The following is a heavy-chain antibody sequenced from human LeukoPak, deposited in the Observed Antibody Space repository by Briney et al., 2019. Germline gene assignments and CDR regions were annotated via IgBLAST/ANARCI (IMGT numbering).Heavy chain of an antibody. D-gene: IGHD3-22*01. CDR2: IYYSGST. J-gene: IGHJ3*02. CDR3: ARQWGYYYDSSGYYQPNDAFDI. V-gene: IGHV4-59*08. CDR1: GGSISSYY. Sequence: SETLSLTCTVSGGSISSYYWSWIRQPPGKGLEWIGYIYYSGSTNYNPSLKSRVTISVDTSKNQFSLKLSSVTAADTAVYYCARQWGYYYDSSGYYQPNDAFDIWGQGTMVTVSS.